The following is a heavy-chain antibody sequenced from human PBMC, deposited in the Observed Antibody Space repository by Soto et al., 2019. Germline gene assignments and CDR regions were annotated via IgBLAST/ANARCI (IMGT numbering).Heavy chain of an antibody. CDR2: ISGGGGNT. CDR1: GFTFSNYA. V-gene: IGHV3-23*01. Sequence: EVQLLESGGGLVQPGGSLRLSCAASGFTFSNYAMSWVRQTPGKGLEWVSTISGGGGNTYYPDSVKGRFTISRDNSKDTLYLHMNSLRVEDTAIYDCAKERLGRGADYWGQRALVTVTS. J-gene: IGHJ4*02. CDR3: AKERLGRGADY.